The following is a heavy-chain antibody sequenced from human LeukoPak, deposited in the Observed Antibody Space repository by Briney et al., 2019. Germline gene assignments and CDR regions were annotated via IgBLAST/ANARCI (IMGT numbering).Heavy chain of an antibody. CDR1: GGSISSYY. J-gene: IGHJ4*02. V-gene: IGHV4-38-2*02. Sequence: SETLSLTCTVSGGSISSYYWGWIRQPPGKGLEWIGSIYHSGSTYYNPSLKSRVTISVDTSKNQFSLKLSSVTAADTAVYYCASAIYCGGDCYSIGYFDYWGQGTLDTVSS. CDR3: ASAIYCGGDCYSIGYFDY. CDR2: IYHSGST. D-gene: IGHD2-21*02.